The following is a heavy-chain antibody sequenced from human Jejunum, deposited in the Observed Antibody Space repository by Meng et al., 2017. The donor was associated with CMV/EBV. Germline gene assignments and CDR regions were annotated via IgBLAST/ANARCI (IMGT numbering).Heavy chain of an antibody. V-gene: IGHV3-74*01. J-gene: IGHJ5*02. Sequence: YWMHWARQAPGKGPVWVSRINHDGSHTWYADSVKGRFTISKDNTKNTLYLQMNGLRVEDTAVYYCVREEGVVASRGNRFDPWGPGTRVTVSS. CDR3: VREEGVVASRGNRFDP. D-gene: IGHD3-3*01. CDR2: INHDGSHT. CDR1: YW.